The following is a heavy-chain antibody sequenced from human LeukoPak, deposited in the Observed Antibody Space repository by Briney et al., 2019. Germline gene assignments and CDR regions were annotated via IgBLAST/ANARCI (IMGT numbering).Heavy chain of an antibody. CDR1: GGTFSSYA. J-gene: IGHJ4*02. CDR2: IIPILGIA. Sequence: SVKVSCKASGGTFSSYAISWVRQAPGQGLEWMGRIIPILGIANYAQKFQGRVTITADKSTSTAYMELSSLRSEDTAVYYCARVRRGYSSVFDYWGQGTLVTVSS. CDR3: ARVRRGYSSVFDY. D-gene: IGHD5-18*01. V-gene: IGHV1-69*04.